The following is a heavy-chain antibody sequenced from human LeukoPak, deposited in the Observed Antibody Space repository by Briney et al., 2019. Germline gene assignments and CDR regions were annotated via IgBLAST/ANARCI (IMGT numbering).Heavy chain of an antibody. V-gene: IGHV3-23*01. CDR3: ARAYTSSSTPAGY. J-gene: IGHJ4*02. CDR1: GFTFSSYA. D-gene: IGHD6-6*01. CDR2: ISSSGGST. Sequence: GGSLRLSCAASGFTFSSYAMSWVRQAPGKGLEWVSAISSSGGSTYYADSVKGRFTISRDNSKNTLFLQMDSLRAEDTAVYHCARAYTSSSTPAGYWGQGTLVTVSS.